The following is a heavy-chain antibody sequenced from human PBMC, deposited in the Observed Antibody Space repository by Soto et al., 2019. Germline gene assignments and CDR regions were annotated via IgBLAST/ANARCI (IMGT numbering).Heavy chain of an antibody. D-gene: IGHD5-18*01. V-gene: IGHV3-7*03. CDR2: IKQDVGEK. J-gene: IGHJ4*02. CDR3: VRDYRVSYGYGPFDY. CDR1: GFTFVNYW. Sequence: QAGGSLRLSCAASGFTFVNYWMSWVRQAPGKGLEWVAYIKQDVGEKYYVDSVKGRFTISRDNAKNSLYLQMNSLRGDDTAVYYCVRDYRVSYGYGPFDYWGQGTLVTVSS.